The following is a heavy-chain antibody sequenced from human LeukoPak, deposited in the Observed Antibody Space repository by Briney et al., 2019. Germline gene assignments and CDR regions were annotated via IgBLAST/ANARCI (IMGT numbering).Heavy chain of an antibody. CDR1: GFAFSSYG. J-gene: IGHJ5*02. Sequence: GGSLRLSCAASGFAFSSYGMHWVRQAPGKGLEWVAFIRYDGSNKYYADSVKGRFTISRDNSKNTLYLQMNSLRAEDTAVYYCAKGKRGYSYGFDPWGQGTLVTVSS. D-gene: IGHD5-18*01. CDR3: AKGKRGYSYGFDP. V-gene: IGHV3-30*02. CDR2: IRYDGSNK.